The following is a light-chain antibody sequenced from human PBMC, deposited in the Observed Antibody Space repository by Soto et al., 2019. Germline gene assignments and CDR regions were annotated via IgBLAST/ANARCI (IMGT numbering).Light chain of an antibody. V-gene: IGLV1-44*01. J-gene: IGLJ2*01. Sequence: QSVLTQPPSASGTPGQKVTISCSGSSVNIGKNTVNWFQQLPGTAPTFLIHSDSQRSSGVPARFSGSKSGTSASLSISGLQSEDEANYYCAAWDDSLKAVIFGGGTKLTVL. CDR2: SDS. CDR3: AAWDDSLKAVI. CDR1: SVNIGKNT.